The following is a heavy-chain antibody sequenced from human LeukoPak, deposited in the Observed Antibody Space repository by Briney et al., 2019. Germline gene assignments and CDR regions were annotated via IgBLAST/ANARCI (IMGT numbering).Heavy chain of an antibody. CDR1: GFTFSSYG. Sequence: GGSLRLSCAASGFTFSSYGMHWVRQAPGKGLEWVAFIRYDGSNKYYADSVKGRFTISRDNSKNTLYLQMNSLRAEDTAVYYCAKVAGRLEPGFYYCYYMDVWGKGTTVTASS. J-gene: IGHJ6*03. CDR2: IRYDGSNK. CDR3: AKVAGRLEPGFYYCYYMDV. D-gene: IGHD1-1*01. V-gene: IGHV3-30*02.